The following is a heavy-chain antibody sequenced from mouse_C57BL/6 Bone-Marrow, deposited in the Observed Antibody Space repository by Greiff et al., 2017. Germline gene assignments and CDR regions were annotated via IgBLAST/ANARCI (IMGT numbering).Heavy chain of an antibody. V-gene: IGHV1-49*01. Sequence: LQQPGAELVRPGSSVKLSCKASYFAFMASAMHWVKQRPGQGLEWIGSITTYSDATEYNENFKGKATLTANTSSSTAYMELSSLTSENSAVYYCARGGPYALDYWGQGTSVTVSS. CDR2: ITTYSDAT. CDR3: ARGGPYALDY. CDR1: YFAFMASA. J-gene: IGHJ4*01.